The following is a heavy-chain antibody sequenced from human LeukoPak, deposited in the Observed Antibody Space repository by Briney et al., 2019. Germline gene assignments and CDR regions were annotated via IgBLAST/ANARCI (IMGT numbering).Heavy chain of an antibody. V-gene: IGHV4-59*01. CDR1: GGSISSYY. CDR3: ARWGVATIRRGAFDY. D-gene: IGHD5-12*01. J-gene: IGHJ4*02. CDR2: IYYSGST. Sequence: SETLSLTCTVSGGSISSYYWSWIRQPPGKGLEWMGYIYYSGSTNYNPSLKSRVTISVDTSKNQFSLKLSSVTAADTAVYYCARWGVATIRRGAFDYWGQGTLVTVSS.